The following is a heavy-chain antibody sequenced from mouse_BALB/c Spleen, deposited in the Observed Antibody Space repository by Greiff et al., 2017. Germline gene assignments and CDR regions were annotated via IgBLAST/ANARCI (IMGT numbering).Heavy chain of an antibody. D-gene: IGHD2-3*01. V-gene: IGHV1-54*01. CDR1: GYAFTNYL. J-gene: IGHJ4*01. Sequence: QVQLQQSGAELVRPGTSVKVSCKASGYAFTNYLIEWVKQRPGQGLEWIGVINPGSGGTNYNEKFKGKATLTADKSSSTAYMQLSSLTSDDSAVYFCARSGGWLPYYAMDYWGQGTSVTVSS. CDR2: INPGSGGT. CDR3: ARSGGWLPYYAMDY.